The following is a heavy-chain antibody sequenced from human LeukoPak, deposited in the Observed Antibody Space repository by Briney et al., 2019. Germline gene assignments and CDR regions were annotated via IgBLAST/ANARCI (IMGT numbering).Heavy chain of an antibody. CDR3: ARGLPPTLDTAMVFDY. CDR1: GYTFTSYY. Sequence: GASVKVSCKASGYTFTSYYMHWVRQAPGQGLEWMGIINPSGGSTSYAQKFQGRVTMTRDTSTSTVYMGLSSLRSEDTAVYYCARGLPPTLDTAMVFDYWGQGTLVTVSS. J-gene: IGHJ4*02. V-gene: IGHV1-46*01. CDR2: INPSGGST. D-gene: IGHD5-18*01.